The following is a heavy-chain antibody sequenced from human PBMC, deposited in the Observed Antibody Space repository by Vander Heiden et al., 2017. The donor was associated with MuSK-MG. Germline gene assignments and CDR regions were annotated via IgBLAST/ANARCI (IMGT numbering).Heavy chain of an antibody. V-gene: IGHV3-48*04. J-gene: IGHJ4*02. CDR3: ARDHDWAFDY. D-gene: IGHD3-9*01. Sequence: AQLVLSGGGLVQPGGSLRLSCAASGFIFSNDPMNWVRQAPGKGLEWLSHIRSGSDVISYADSVKGRFTISRDNAKNSLYLQMNGLRVEDTAVYYCARDHDWAFDYWGQGSLVTVSS. CDR1: GFIFSNDP. CDR2: IRSGSDVI.